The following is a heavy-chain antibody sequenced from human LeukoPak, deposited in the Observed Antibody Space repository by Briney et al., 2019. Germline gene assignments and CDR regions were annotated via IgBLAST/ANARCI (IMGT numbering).Heavy chain of an antibody. Sequence: SETLSLTCTVSGGSISSYYWSWIRQPPGKGLEWNGFIYYSGSTNYNPSLKSRVSISVDTSKNQFSLKLSSVTAADTAVYYCARTGKNWETGYGMDVWGQGTTVTVSS. J-gene: IGHJ6*02. CDR1: GGSISSYY. CDR3: ARTGKNWETGYGMDV. CDR2: IYYSGST. V-gene: IGHV4-59*01. D-gene: IGHD7-27*01.